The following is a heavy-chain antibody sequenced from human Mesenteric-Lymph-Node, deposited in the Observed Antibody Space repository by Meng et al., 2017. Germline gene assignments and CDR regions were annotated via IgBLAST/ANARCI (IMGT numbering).Heavy chain of an antibody. CDR2: FVNYVDT. D-gene: IGHD2-15*01. J-gene: IGHJ4*02. V-gene: IGHV1-18*01. Sequence: QVPLAQSGPVVKKPGASVRVSCKASGYTFGSYGICWVRQAPGQGLEWMGWFVNYVDTYPAPKFQGRVTMTTDTHTNTAFMELRSLTSDDTAVYYCASGTPGRSYCDYWGQGTLVTVSS. CDR1: GYTFGSYG. CDR3: ASGTPGRSYCDY.